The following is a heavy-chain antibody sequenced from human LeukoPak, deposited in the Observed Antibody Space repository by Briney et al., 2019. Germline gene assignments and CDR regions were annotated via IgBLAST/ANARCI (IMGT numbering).Heavy chain of an antibody. D-gene: IGHD1-26*01. V-gene: IGHV3-23*01. J-gene: IGHJ3*02. Sequence: GGSLRLSCAASGFTFSSYAMSWVRQAPGKGLEWVSALSGSGGSTFYSDSVKGRFTISRDNAKNSLFLQMNSLRAEDTAVYYCARVGSGNFLGAFDIWGQGTMVTVSS. CDR3: ARVGSGNFLGAFDI. CDR1: GFTFSSYA. CDR2: LSGSGGST.